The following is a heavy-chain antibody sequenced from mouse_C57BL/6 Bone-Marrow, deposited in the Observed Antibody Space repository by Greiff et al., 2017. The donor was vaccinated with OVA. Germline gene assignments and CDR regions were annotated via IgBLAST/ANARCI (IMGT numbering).Heavy chain of an antibody. CDR3: AGTGYWYFDV. CDR1: GYTFTSYW. CDR2: IYPGSGST. V-gene: IGHV1-55*01. Sequence: VQLQQSGAELVKPGASVKMSCKASGYTFTSYWITWVKQRPGQGLEWIGDIYPGSGSTNYNEKFKSKATLTVDTSSSTAYMQLSSLTSEDSAVYYCAGTGYWYFDVWGTGTTVTVSS. D-gene: IGHD4-1*01. J-gene: IGHJ1*03.